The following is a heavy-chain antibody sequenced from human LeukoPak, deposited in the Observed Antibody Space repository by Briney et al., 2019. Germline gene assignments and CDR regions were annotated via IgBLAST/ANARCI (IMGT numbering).Heavy chain of an antibody. V-gene: IGHV3-11*01. D-gene: IGHD3-22*01. Sequence: GGSLRLSCAASGFTFSDYYMSWIRQAPGKGLEWVSYISSSGSTIYYADSVEGRFTTSRDNAKNSLYLQMNSLRAEDTAVYYCARDYYYDSSGYYLGYWGQGTLVTVSS. CDR3: ARDYYYDSSGYYLGY. CDR2: ISSSGSTI. CDR1: GFTFSDYY. J-gene: IGHJ4*02.